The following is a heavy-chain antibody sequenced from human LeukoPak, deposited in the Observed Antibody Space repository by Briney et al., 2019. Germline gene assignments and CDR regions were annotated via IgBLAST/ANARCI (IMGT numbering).Heavy chain of an antibody. CDR2: IYYSGST. V-gene: IGHV4-59*01. CDR3: ARGVGATYDL. Sequence: PSETLSLTCTVSGGSISSYYWSWIRQPPGKGLEWIGYIYYSGSTNYNPSLKGRVTISVDTSKNQFSLKLSSVTAADTAVYYCARGVGATYDLWGRGTLVTVSS. CDR1: GGSISSYY. J-gene: IGHJ2*01. D-gene: IGHD1-26*01.